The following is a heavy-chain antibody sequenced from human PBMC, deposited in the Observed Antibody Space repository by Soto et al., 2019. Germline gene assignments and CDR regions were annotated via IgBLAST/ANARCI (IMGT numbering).Heavy chain of an antibody. CDR1: GGSISNCH. D-gene: IGHD3-3*01. CDR2: ISYTGST. J-gene: IGHJ4*02. V-gene: IGHV4-59*01. CDR3: ARVAADAYWSGYDDY. Sequence: QEQLQESGPRLVKPSETLSLTCSVSGGSISNCHWSWIRQPPGKGLEWIGYISYTGSTNYSPSLKSRVTMLLATSKKQFSLKLSSVTAADTAVYYCARVAADAYWSGYDDYWGQGTLVTVSS.